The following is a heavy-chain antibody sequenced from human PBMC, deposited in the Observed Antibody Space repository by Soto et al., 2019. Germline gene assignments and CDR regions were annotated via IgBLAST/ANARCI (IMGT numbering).Heavy chain of an antibody. V-gene: IGHV4-59*01. D-gene: IGHD3-10*01. CDR2: IYYSGST. J-gene: IGHJ3*02. CDR1: GDTISSSD. Sequence: SESLSLTRTASGDTISSSDWGWIRQPPGKGLEWIGYIYYSGSTNYNPSLKSRVTISVDTSKNQFSLKLSSVTAADTAVYYCAKNYGNAFDIWGQRTMVTVSS. CDR3: AKNYGNAFDI.